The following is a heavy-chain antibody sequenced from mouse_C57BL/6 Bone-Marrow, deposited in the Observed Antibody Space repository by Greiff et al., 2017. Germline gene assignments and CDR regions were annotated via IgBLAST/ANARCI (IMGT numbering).Heavy chain of an antibody. V-gene: IGHV5-2*03. CDR3: ARHFLYYCGSSYGVPWFAY. CDR2: ISSGGSYT. CDR1: EYEFPSHD. Sequence: EVKLMESGGGLVQPGESLKLSCESNEYEFPSHDMSWVRKTPEKRLELVATISSGGSYTYYPDSVKGRFTISRDNAKNTLYLQMSVLKSEDTAMYYCARHFLYYCGSSYGVPWFAYWGTGTLVTVSA. J-gene: IGHJ3*01. D-gene: IGHD1-1*01.